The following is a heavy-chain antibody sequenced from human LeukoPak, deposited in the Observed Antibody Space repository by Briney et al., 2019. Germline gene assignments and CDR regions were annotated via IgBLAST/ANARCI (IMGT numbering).Heavy chain of an antibody. J-gene: IGHJ4*02. V-gene: IGHV4-38-2*02. Sequence: PSETLSLTCTVSGYSISSGYYWGWIRQPPGKGLEWIGSIYHSGSTYYNPSLKSRVTISVDTSKNQFSLKLSPVTAADTAVYYCARSIAAAGDYWGQGTLVTVSS. CDR2: IYHSGST. CDR1: GYSISSGYY. CDR3: ARSIAAAGDY. D-gene: IGHD6-13*01.